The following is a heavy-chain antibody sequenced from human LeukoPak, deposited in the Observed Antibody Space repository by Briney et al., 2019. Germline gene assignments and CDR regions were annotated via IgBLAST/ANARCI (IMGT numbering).Heavy chain of an antibody. Sequence: GGSLRLSCAASGFTFSSYAMNWVRQAPGKGLEWVSAISGSGGSTYYADSVKGRFTISRDNSKNTLYLQMNSLRAEDTAVYYCEGRMVARYYYYGMDVWGQGTTVTVSS. CDR3: EGRMVARYYYYGMDV. J-gene: IGHJ6*02. CDR1: GFTFSSYA. CDR2: ISGSGGST. V-gene: IGHV3-23*01. D-gene: IGHD5-12*01.